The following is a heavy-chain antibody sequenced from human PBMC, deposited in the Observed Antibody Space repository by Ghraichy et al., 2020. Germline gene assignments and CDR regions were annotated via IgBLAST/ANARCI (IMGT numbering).Heavy chain of an antibody. CDR2: IYHSGTT. V-gene: IGHV4-38-2*02. Sequence: SETLSLTCAVSGYSISSGYYWGWIRQPPGKGLEWNGIIYHSGTTYYNPSLESRVTISVDTSKNQFSLKLTSVTAADTAVYYCARDQRDSHYGMDVWGQGTTVTVSS. J-gene: IGHJ6*02. D-gene: IGHD2-15*01. CDR3: ARDQRDSHYGMDV. CDR1: GYSISSGYY.